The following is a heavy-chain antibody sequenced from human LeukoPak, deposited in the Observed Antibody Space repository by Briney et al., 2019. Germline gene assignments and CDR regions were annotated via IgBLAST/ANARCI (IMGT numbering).Heavy chain of an antibody. CDR3: ARGSSIRPTLGWFDP. CDR2: IYSGGST. D-gene: IGHD4-23*01. J-gene: IGHJ5*02. CDR1: GFTVSSNY. Sequence: GGSLRLSCAASGFTVSSNYMSWVRQAPGKGLEWVSVIYSGGSTYYADSVKGRFTISRDNSKNTLYLQMNGLRAEDTAVYYCARGSSIRPTLGWFDPWGQGTLVTVSS. V-gene: IGHV3-66*01.